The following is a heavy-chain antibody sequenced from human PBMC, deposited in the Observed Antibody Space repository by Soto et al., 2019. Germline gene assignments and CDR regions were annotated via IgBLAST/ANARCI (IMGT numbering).Heavy chain of an antibody. CDR2: TYPSGST. CDR1: GGFISNGDYH. J-gene: IGHJ4*02. CDR3: AREGGYDSPHGC. Sequence: QVQLQESGPGLVKPSQTLSLICTVSGGFISNGDYHWSWIRQPPGKGLEWIGYTYPSGSTYYNASRRSRVTISIDAYKNPFSLKLNSVTAADTAVYYCAREGGYDSPHGCWGQGTLVTVSS. D-gene: IGHD5-12*01. V-gene: IGHV4-30-4*01.